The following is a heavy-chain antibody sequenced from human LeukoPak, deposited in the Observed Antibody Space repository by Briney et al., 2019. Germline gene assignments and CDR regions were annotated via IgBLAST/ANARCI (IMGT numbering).Heavy chain of an antibody. CDR3: ARKLGTDEGSDY. J-gene: IGHJ4*02. V-gene: IGHV3-7*01. Sequence: GGSLRLSCAVYGFTFSGYWRTWVRQAPGKGLEWVANIKQDGVANHYVESVKSRFAIYRDNANNSLYPEKDSLRVEDTALFSCARKLGTDEGSDYWGLGTLVTVSS. D-gene: IGHD1-7*01. CDR1: GFTFSGYW. CDR2: IKQDGVAN.